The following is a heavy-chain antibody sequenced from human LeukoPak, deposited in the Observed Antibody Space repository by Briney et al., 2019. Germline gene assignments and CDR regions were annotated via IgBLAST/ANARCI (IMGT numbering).Heavy chain of an antibody. D-gene: IGHD3-3*01. V-gene: IGHV3-30-3*01. Sequence: PGRSLRLSCAASGFTFSSYAMHWVRQAPGKGLEWVAVISYDGSNKYYADSVKGRFTISRDNSKNTLYLQMNSLRAEDTAVYYCARGTVLRFLEWLLESEYYYYGMDVWGQGTTVTVSS. CDR3: ARGTVLRFLEWLLESEYYYYGMDV. J-gene: IGHJ6*02. CDR2: ISYDGSNK. CDR1: GFTFSSYA.